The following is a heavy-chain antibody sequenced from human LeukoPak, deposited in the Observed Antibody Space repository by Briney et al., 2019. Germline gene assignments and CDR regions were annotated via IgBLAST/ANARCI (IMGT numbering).Heavy chain of an antibody. J-gene: IGHJ2*01. D-gene: IGHD5-18*01. Sequence: SETLSLTCTVSGGSISTYDWNWIRQPPGKGLEWIGYIYDSGTTSYNPSLKSRVTISVGTSKNQFSLRLSSVTAADTAVYYCARDERYNYGYWYFDLWGRGTLVTVSS. CDR3: ARDERYNYGYWYFDL. CDR1: GGSISTYD. CDR2: IYDSGTT. V-gene: IGHV4-59*01.